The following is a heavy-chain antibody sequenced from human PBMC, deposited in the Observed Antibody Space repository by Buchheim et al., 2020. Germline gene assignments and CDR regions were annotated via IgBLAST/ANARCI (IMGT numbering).Heavy chain of an antibody. CDR1: GYTFTSYY. V-gene: IGHV1-46*01. D-gene: IGHD2-2*01. CDR2: INPSGGST. CDR3: ARDFVVVPAAMHYYYYGMDV. Sequence: QVQLVQSGAEVKKPGASVKVSCKASGYTFTSYYMHWVRQAPGQGLEWMGIINPSGGSTSYAQKFQGRVTMTRDTSTSTVYMELSSLRSEDTAVYYCARDFVVVPAAMHYYYYGMDVWGQGTT. J-gene: IGHJ6*02.